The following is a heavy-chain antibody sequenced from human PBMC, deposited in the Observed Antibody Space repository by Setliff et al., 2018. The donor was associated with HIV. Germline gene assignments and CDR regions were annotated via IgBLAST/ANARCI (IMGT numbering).Heavy chain of an antibody. J-gene: IGHJ6*03. D-gene: IGHD2-2*01. V-gene: IGHV1-18*01. CDR1: GFTFTSHG. CDR3: ARGSTAVNDYYYFIDV. CDR2: ISADNGNT. Sequence: ASVKVSCKASGFTFTSHGISCVRQAPGQGLEWMGWISADNGNTNYAQKLQGIVTMTRDTSISTAYMEVTRLRSDDTAVYYCARGSTAVNDYYYFIDVWGKGTTVSAP.